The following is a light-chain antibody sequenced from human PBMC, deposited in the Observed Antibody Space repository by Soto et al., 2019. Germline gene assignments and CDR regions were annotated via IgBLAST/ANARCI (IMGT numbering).Light chain of an antibody. Sequence: QSVLTQPPSVSGAPGQRVTISCTGSSSNIGAGYDVHWYQQLPGTAPKLLIYGNSNRPSGVPDRFSGSKSGTSASLAITGLGAAEEADYYCQPLDSSRSGVVFGGGTQLTVL. J-gene: IGLJ7*01. CDR3: QPLDSSRSGVV. CDR2: GNS. V-gene: IGLV1-40*01. CDR1: SSNIGAGYD.